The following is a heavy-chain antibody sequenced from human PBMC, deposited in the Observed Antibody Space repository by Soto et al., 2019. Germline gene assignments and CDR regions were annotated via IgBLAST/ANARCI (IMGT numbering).Heavy chain of an antibody. J-gene: IGHJ4*02. V-gene: IGHV3-7*01. CDR2: IKQDGSEA. Sequence: PGGSLRLSCAASGFTFSSYWMTWVRQASGKGLEWVANIKQDGSEANYVDSVKGRFIISRDNAKNSLYLQVKSLRAEDTAVYYCARVQGGWGGGSYRYFDYWGQGTLVTVSS. CDR3: ARVQGGWGGGSYRYFDY. CDR1: GFTFSSYW. D-gene: IGHD3-10*01.